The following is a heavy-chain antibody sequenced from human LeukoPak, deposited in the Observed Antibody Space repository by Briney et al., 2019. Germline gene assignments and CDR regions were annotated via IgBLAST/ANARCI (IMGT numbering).Heavy chain of an antibody. Sequence: SETLSLSCTVSGASISSSYWSWLRQPPGKGLEWIAYIHTNGNTNSNPSLKSRVTVSVDASKNQFSLKLRSVAAADTALYYCARGYYDSRGFSNPFDSWGREPWSPSPQ. V-gene: IGHV4-4*08. D-gene: IGHD3-22*01. CDR3: ARGYYDSRGFSNPFDS. CDR2: IHTNGNT. CDR1: GASISSSY. J-gene: IGHJ4*02.